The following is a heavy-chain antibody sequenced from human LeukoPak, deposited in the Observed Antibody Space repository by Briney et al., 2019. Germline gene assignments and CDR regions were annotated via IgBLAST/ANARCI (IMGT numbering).Heavy chain of an antibody. D-gene: IGHD3-9*01. Sequence: PGGSLRLSCAASGFTFSDYYMSWIRQAPGKGLEWVSYTSSSGSTIYYADSVKGRFTISRDNAKNSLYLQMNSLRAEDTAVYYCARVGGEGGYDTLTGYYSFDYWGQGTLVTVSS. CDR2: TSSSGSTI. J-gene: IGHJ4*02. CDR1: GFTFSDYY. V-gene: IGHV3-11*04. CDR3: ARVGGEGGYDTLTGYYSFDY.